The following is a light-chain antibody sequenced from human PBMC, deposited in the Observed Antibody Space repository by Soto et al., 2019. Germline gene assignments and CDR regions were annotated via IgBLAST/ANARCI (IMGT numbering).Light chain of an antibody. CDR1: QSVSSY. CDR2: DAS. V-gene: IGKV3-11*01. Sequence: EIVLTQSPATLSLSPGERATLSCRASQSVSSYLAWYQQKPGQAPRLLIYDASNRATGIPARFSGSGSGTDFTLTISSLEPEDFAVYYCQQHSNSLTFGGGTKVDIK. CDR3: QQHSNSLT. J-gene: IGKJ4*01.